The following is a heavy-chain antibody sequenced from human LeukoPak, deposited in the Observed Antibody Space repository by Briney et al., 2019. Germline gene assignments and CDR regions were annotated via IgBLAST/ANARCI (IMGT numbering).Heavy chain of an antibody. Sequence: SETLSLTCTVSGGSISNYYWSWIRQPPGKRLEWIAYIYYSGSTNYNPSLKSRVTISVDTSKNQFSLKLTSVTAADTAMYYYARHSCSTISCSDDWFDTWGQGTLVTVSS. D-gene: IGHD2-2*01. CDR2: IYYSGST. CDR1: GGSISNYY. V-gene: IGHV4-59*08. J-gene: IGHJ5*02. CDR3: ARHSCSTISCSDDWFDT.